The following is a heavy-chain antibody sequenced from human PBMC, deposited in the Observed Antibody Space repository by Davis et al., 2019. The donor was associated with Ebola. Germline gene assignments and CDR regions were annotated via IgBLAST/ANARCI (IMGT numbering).Heavy chain of an antibody. J-gene: IGHJ4*02. D-gene: IGHD2-2*01. CDR3: AKHGTPTAI. CDR1: GFTFSTHW. V-gene: IGHV3-7*03. Sequence: PGGSLRLSCAASGFTFSTHWMSWVRQAPGKGLEWLANIKPDGSFRDYLGAVRGRFTISRDNAKHSLDLQMTTLRAKDTAVYFCAKHGTPTAIGGKGTMDTVSS. CDR2: IKPDGSFR.